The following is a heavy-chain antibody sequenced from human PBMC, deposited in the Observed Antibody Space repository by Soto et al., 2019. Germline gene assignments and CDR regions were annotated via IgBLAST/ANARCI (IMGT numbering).Heavy chain of an antibody. CDR3: ARESPGYGMDV. J-gene: IGHJ6*02. CDR2: IWYDGSNK. V-gene: IGHV3-33*01. CDR1: GFTFSSYG. Sequence: QVQLVESGGGVVQPGRSLRLSCAASGFTFSSYGMHWVRQAPGKGLEWVAVIWYDGSNKYYADSVKGRFTISRDNSKNTLYLQMNSLRAEDTAVYYCARESPGYGMDVWGHGTTVTVSS.